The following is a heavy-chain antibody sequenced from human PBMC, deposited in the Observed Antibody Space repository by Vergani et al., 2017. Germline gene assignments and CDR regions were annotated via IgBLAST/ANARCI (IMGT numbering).Heavy chain of an antibody. Sequence: QVQLQQWGAGLLKTSETLSLTCAVSGAAFNSYYWTWIRQSPGRGLEWIGEIDDKGKSICNPTLKSRVTISVDTSKNQFSLKLSSVTAADTAVYYCARHWIPKYYFDYWGQGTLVTVSS. CDR1: GAAFNSYY. V-gene: IGHV4-34*01. J-gene: IGHJ4*02. CDR3: ARHWIPKYYFDY. CDR2: IDDKGKS. D-gene: IGHD2-2*03.